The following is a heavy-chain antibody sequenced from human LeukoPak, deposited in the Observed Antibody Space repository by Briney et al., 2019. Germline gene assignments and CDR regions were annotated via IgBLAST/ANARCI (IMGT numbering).Heavy chain of an antibody. Sequence: EASVKVSCKASGGTFSSYAISWVRQAPGQGLEWMGGIIPIFGTANYAQKFQGRVTITADESTSTAYMELSSLRSEDTAVYYCAREGGDGDYERYYFDYWGQGTLVTVSS. J-gene: IGHJ4*02. CDR3: AREGGDGDYERYYFDY. CDR2: IIPIFGTA. CDR1: GGTFSSYA. V-gene: IGHV1-69*01. D-gene: IGHD4-17*01.